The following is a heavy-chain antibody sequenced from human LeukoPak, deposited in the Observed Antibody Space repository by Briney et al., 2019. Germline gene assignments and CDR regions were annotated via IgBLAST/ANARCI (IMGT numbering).Heavy chain of an antibody. J-gene: IGHJ4*02. V-gene: IGHV3-21*04. CDR2: ISSSSSYI. CDR1: GFTFSSYS. Sequence: SGGSLRLSCAASGFTFSSYSMNWVRQAPGKGLEWVSSISSSSSYIYYADSVKGRFTISRDNSKNTLYLQMNSLRAEDTAVYYCAKDRGWVYYDSIGIDYWGQGTLVTVSS. CDR3: AKDRGWVYYDSIGIDY. D-gene: IGHD3-22*01.